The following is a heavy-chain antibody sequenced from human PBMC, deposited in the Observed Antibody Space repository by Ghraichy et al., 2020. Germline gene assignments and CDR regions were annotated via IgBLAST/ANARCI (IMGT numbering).Heavy chain of an antibody. CDR2: ISSSSSTI. J-gene: IGHJ6*02. V-gene: IGHV3-48*02. D-gene: IGHD3-10*01. Sequence: GGSLRLSCAASGFTFSSYSMNWVRQAPGKGLEWVSYISSSSSTIYYADSVKGRFTISRDNAKNSLYLQMNSLRDEDTAVYYCARGYYGSGSYEYYYYYGMDVLGQGTTVTVSS. CDR1: GFTFSSYS. CDR3: ARGYYGSGSYEYYYYYGMDV.